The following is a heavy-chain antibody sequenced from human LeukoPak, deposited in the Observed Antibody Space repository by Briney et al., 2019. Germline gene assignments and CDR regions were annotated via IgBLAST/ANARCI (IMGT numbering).Heavy chain of an antibody. CDR3: ARHYYGSGRIVD. CDR1: GFTFSSYE. D-gene: IGHD3-10*01. Sequence: GGSLRLSCAASGFTFSSYEMNWVRQAPGKGLEWVSGINWNGGSTGYADSVKGRFTISRDNAKNSLYLQMNSLRAEDTALYYCARHYYGSGRIVDWGQGTLVTVSS. J-gene: IGHJ4*02. V-gene: IGHV3-20*04. CDR2: INWNGGST.